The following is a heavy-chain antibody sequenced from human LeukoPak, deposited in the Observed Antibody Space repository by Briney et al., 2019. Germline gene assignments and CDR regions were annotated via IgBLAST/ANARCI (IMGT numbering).Heavy chain of an antibody. CDR3: ARHYTSGTYPLDY. V-gene: IGHV4-59*08. Sequence: SETLSLTCTLSGVSISSYSWSWIRQSPGKGPEWIGYISYSGSTNYNPSLKSRVTMSRDTSKNQFSLNLSSVTAADTAVYYCARHYTSGTYPLDYWGQGTLVTDSS. CDR1: GVSISSYS. D-gene: IGHD3-10*01. CDR2: ISYSGST. J-gene: IGHJ4*02.